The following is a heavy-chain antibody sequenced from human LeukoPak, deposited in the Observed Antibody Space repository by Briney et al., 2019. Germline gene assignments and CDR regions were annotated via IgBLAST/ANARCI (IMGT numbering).Heavy chain of an antibody. CDR1: GHTFTSYG. D-gene: IGHD6-13*01. CDR2: ISAYNGNT. CDR3: ARGTRRGIAAAGAIFDY. V-gene: IGHV1-18*01. J-gene: IGHJ4*02. Sequence: GASVKVSCKASGHTFTSYGISWVRQAPGQGLEWMGWISAYNGNTNYAQKLQGRVTMTTDTSTSTAYMELRSLRSDDTAVYYCARGTRRGIAAAGAIFDYWGQGTLVTVSS.